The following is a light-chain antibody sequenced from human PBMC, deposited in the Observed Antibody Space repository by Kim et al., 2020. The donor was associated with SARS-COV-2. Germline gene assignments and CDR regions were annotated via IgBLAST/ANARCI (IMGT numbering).Light chain of an antibody. CDR1: QDIANY. CDR3: QKYDSAPWT. J-gene: IGKJ1*01. V-gene: IGKV1-27*01. Sequence: ASVGDGVTITCRASQDIANYLAWYQQKPGKVPKLLVYAASALKSGVPSRFSGRRSGTDVTLTISNLQPEDVATYYCQKYDSAPWTFGQGTKVDIK. CDR2: AAS.